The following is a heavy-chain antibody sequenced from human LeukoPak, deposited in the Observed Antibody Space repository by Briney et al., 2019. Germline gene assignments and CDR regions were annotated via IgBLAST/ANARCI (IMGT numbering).Heavy chain of an antibody. Sequence: GGSLRLSCAASGFTFSSYAMGWVRQAPGKGLEWVSAISGSGGSTYYADSVKGRFTISRDNSKNTLYLQMNSLRDEDTAVYYCAKDRTMIVVVILDYWGQGTLVTVSS. CDR2: ISGSGGST. V-gene: IGHV3-23*01. J-gene: IGHJ4*02. CDR3: AKDRTMIVVVILDY. D-gene: IGHD3-22*01. CDR1: GFTFSSYA.